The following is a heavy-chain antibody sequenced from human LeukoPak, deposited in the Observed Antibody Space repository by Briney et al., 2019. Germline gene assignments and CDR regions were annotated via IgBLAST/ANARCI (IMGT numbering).Heavy chain of an antibody. CDR2: ISGSGGST. V-gene: IGHV3-23*01. Sequence: PGGSLRLSCAASGFTFSSNVMSWVRQAPGKGLEWVSAISGSGGSTYYADSVKGRFTISRDNSQNTLYLQMNSLRAEDTAVYYCAKDGQYFDWLADYWGQGTLVTVSS. CDR3: AKDGQYFDWLADY. D-gene: IGHD3-9*01. J-gene: IGHJ4*02. CDR1: GFTFSSNV.